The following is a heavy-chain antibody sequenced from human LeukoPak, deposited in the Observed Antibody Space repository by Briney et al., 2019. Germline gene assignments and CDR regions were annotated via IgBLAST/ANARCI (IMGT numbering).Heavy chain of an antibody. CDR2: ISYDGSNK. CDR1: GFTFSSYA. CDR3: ARDGSSSGYYLFDY. J-gene: IGHJ4*02. D-gene: IGHD3-22*01. Sequence: GGSLRLSCAASGFTFSSYAMHWVRQAPGKGLEWVAVISYDGSNKYYADSVKGRFTISRDNSKNTLYLQMNSLRAEDTAVYYCARDGSSSGYYLFDYWGQGTLVTVPS. V-gene: IGHV3-30-3*01.